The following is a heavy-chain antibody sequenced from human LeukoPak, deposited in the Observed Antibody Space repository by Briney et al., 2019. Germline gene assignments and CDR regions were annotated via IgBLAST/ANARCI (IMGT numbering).Heavy chain of an antibody. Sequence: GGSLRLSCAASGITFSTYTMSWVRQAPGKGLEWVSTISGSTAYINYADSVKGRLTISRDNAKNSLYLQMNSLSDEDTAVYYCASPEDYDSSVHGLWGQGTLVTVSS. D-gene: IGHD3-22*01. V-gene: IGHV3-21*01. CDR1: GITFSTYT. CDR2: ISGSTAYI. J-gene: IGHJ4*02. CDR3: ASPEDYDSSVHGL.